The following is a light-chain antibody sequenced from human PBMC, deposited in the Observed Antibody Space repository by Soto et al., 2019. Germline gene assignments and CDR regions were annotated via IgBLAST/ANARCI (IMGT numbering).Light chain of an antibody. CDR2: DAS. J-gene: IGKJ1*01. V-gene: IGKV1-5*01. CDR1: QSISSW. Sequence: DIQMTQSPSTLSASIGDRVTITCRASQSISSWLAWYQQKPGKAPKLLIYDASKLESGVPSRFSGSGSGTEFSLAISSLQPDDFATYLCQQYDSYYMTFGQGTKVEIK. CDR3: QQYDSYYMT.